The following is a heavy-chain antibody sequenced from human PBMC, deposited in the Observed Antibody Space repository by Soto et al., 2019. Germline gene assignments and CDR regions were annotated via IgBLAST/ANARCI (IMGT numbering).Heavy chain of an antibody. Sequence: QVHLVQSGAEVRKPGASVEVSCKASGYTFTSYGVSWVRQAPGQGLEWMGWISIYNGNTIYAQKFQGRVTMSTHTSTNIAYMQLRSLRSDDTAVYYCAREHHYGGRSYGMDVWGQGTTVTVSS. CDR2: ISIYNGNT. D-gene: IGHD2-21*01. V-gene: IGHV1-18*04. CDR3: AREHHYGGRSYGMDV. J-gene: IGHJ6*02. CDR1: GYTFTSYG.